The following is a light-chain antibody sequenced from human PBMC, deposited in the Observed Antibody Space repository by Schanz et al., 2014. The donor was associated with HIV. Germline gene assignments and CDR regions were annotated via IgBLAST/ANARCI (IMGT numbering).Light chain of an antibody. CDR2: EGS. CDR1: SSDVGSYNL. Sequence: QSALTQPASVSGSPGQSITISCTGTSSDVGSYNLVSWYQQHPGKAPKLMIYEGSKRPSGVSNRFSGSKSGNTASLTISGLQAEDEGDYYCCSYSSGDSHWVFGGGTKLTVL. V-gene: IGLV2-14*02. J-gene: IGLJ3*02. CDR3: CSYSSGDSHWV.